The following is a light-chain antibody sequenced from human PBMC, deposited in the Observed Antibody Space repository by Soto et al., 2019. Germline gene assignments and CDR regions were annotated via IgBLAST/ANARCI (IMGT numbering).Light chain of an antibody. Sequence: QSVLTQPPSVSGAPGQRVTITCTGRSSNIGAPYDVHWYQHLPGKAPKLINYINTDRPSGVPDRFSGSRSGTSASLAISGLQAEDEADYYCQSYDSSLRAVVFGGGTKLTVL. V-gene: IGLV1-40*01. CDR1: SSNIGAPYD. CDR2: INT. J-gene: IGLJ2*01. CDR3: QSYDSSLRAVV.